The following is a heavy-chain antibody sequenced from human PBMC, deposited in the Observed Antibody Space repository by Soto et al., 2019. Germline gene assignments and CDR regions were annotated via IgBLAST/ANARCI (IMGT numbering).Heavy chain of an antibody. Sequence: QITLKESGPTLVKPTQTLTLTCTFSGFSLSTSDVGVGWIRQPPGKTPEWLALIYWNDDKRYSPSLRNRLTITKDTSKNQVVLTLTNIDPVATATYCCANLLGIAPYFDYWCQGTLVTVSS. D-gene: IGHD7-27*01. CDR2: IYWNDDK. CDR3: ANLLGIAPYFDY. V-gene: IGHV2-5*01. J-gene: IGHJ4*02. CDR1: GFSLSTSDVG.